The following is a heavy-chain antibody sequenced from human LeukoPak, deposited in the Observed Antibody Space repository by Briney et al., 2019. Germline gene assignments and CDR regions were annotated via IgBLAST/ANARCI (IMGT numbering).Heavy chain of an antibody. D-gene: IGHD1-26*01. V-gene: IGHV4-4*07. CDR3: ARDREVGATGYYFDY. Sequence: SETLSLTCTVSGGSISSYYWSWIRQPAGKGLEWIGRIDTSGNTNYKPSLKSRVTMSVDTSKKQFSLKLSSVTAADTAVYYCARDREVGATGYYFDYWGQGTLVTVSS. CDR2: IDTSGNT. J-gene: IGHJ4*02. CDR1: GGSISSYY.